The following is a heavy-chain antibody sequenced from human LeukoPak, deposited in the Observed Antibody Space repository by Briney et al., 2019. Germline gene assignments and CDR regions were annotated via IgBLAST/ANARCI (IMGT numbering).Heavy chain of an antibody. Sequence: SETLSLTCAVYGGSFSGYYWSWIRQPPGKGLEWIGEINHSGSTNYNPSLKSRVTISVDTSKNQFSLKLSSVTAADTAAYYCARGHDFWSGFNWFDPWGQGTLVTVSS. CDR2: INHSGST. J-gene: IGHJ5*02. CDR1: GGSFSGYY. D-gene: IGHD3-3*01. CDR3: ARGHDFWSGFNWFDP. V-gene: IGHV4-34*01.